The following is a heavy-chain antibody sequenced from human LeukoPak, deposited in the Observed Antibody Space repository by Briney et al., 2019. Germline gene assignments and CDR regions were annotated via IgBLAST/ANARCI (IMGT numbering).Heavy chain of an antibody. Sequence: SETLSLTCTVSGGSFGNYYWSWIRQPPGKGLEWIGYIYDSGTTNYNPSLKSRVTISVDTSKNQFSLTLNSVTAADTAVYYCARLMRYRSTSNVLSPDALDIWGQGTMIIVSS. CDR1: GGSFGNYY. CDR2: IYDSGTT. J-gene: IGHJ3*02. CDR3: ARLMRYRSTSNVLSPDALDI. V-gene: IGHV4-59*01. D-gene: IGHD6-19*01.